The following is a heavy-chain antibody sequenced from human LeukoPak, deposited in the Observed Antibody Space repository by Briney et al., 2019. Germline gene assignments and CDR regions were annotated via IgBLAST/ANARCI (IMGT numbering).Heavy chain of an antibody. J-gene: IGHJ4*02. D-gene: IGHD6-6*01. V-gene: IGHV3-23*01. CDR2: ISGSGGST. Sequence: GKSLRLSCAASGFTFSGYPIHWVRQAPGKGLEWVSAISGSGGSTYYADSVKGRFTISRDNSKNTLYLQMNSLRAEDTAVYYCAKAVAGIAARVFDYWGQGTLVTVSS. CDR1: GFTFSGYP. CDR3: AKAVAGIAARVFDY.